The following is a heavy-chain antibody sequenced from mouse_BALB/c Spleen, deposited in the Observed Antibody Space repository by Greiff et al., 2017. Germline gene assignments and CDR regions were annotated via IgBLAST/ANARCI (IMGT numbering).Heavy chain of an antibody. CDR2: ISSGSSTI. Sequence: EVMLVESGGGLVQPGGSRKLSCAASGFTFSSFGMPWVRQAPEKGLEWVAYISSGSSTIYYADTVKGRFTISRDNPKNTLFLQMTSLRSEDTAMYYCARWAPLADAVDYWGQGTSVTVSA. CDR1: GFTFSSFG. CDR3: ARWAPLADAVDY. V-gene: IGHV5-17*02. J-gene: IGHJ4*01.